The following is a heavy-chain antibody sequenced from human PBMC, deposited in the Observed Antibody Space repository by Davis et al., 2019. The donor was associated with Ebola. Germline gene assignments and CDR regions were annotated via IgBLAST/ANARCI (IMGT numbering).Heavy chain of an antibody. J-gene: IGHJ6*02. D-gene: IGHD2-2*01. CDR3: ARRNRRCSSTSCFLYYYYGMDV. CDR2: IYYSGST. V-gene: IGHV4-39*01. Sequence: SETLSLTCTVSGGSISSSSYYWGWIRQPPGKGLEWIGSIYYSGSTYYNPSLKSRVTISVDTSKNPFSLKLRSVTAADTAVYYCARRNRRCSSTSCFLYYYYGMDVWGQGTTVTVSS. CDR1: GGSISSSSYY.